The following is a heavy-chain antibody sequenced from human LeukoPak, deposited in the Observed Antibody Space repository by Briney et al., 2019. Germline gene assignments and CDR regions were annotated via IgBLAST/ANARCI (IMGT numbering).Heavy chain of an antibody. CDR3: ATRNYYDSTGYYNY. CDR2: IYSSGST. CDR1: GGTISRYY. Sequence: PSETLSLTCSVSGGTISRYYWSWIRQSPGRGLEWIGYIYSSGSTNSNPSLKSRVSISVDTSKNQFSLKLSSVTAADTAVYYCATRNYYDSTGYYNYWGQGILVTVSS. V-gene: IGHV4-59*12. D-gene: IGHD3-22*01. J-gene: IGHJ4*02.